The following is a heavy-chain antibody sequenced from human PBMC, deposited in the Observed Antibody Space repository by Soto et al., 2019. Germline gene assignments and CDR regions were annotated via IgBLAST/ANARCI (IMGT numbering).Heavy chain of an antibody. D-gene: IGHD3-10*01. CDR1: GFPSTSYG. J-gene: IGHJ4*02. CDR2: ISYDGSDK. V-gene: IGHV3-30*03. Sequence: QVELVESGGGVVQPGRSLRLSCAASGFPSTSYGMHWVREDPDKGLEWVAIISYDGSDKYYADSVKGRFTISRDNSKNTLYLQMNTLRPEDTALYYCVGGQYYFDYRGQGTLVIVSS. CDR3: VGGQYYFDY.